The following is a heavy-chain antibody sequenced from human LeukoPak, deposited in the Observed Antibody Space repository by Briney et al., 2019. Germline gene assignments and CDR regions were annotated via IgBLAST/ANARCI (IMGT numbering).Heavy chain of an antibody. V-gene: IGHV3-21*01. CDR2: ISSSSSYI. CDR1: GSTFSSYS. CDR3: ARDSYRGFGELLLFDY. D-gene: IGHD3-10*01. J-gene: IGHJ4*02. Sequence: GGSLRLSCAASGSTFSSYSMNWVRQAPGKGLEWVSSISSSSSYIYYADSVKGRFTISRDNAKNSLYLQMNSLRAEDTAVYYCARDSYRGFGELLLFDYWGQGTLVTVSS.